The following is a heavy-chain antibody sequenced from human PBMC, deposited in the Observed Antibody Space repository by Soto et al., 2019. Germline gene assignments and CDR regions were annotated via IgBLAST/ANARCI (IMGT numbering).Heavy chain of an antibody. Sequence: QVQLQQWGAGLLKPSETLSLTCAVYGGSFSGYYWSWIRQPPGKGLEWIGEINHSGSTNYNPSLKSRVTISVDTSKNQISLKLSSVTAADTAVYYCARGPAYYYDSSGYYFYYYYGMDVWGQGTTVTVSS. D-gene: IGHD3-22*01. CDR1: GGSFSGYY. V-gene: IGHV4-34*01. CDR2: INHSGST. CDR3: ARGPAYYYDSSGYYFYYYYGMDV. J-gene: IGHJ6*02.